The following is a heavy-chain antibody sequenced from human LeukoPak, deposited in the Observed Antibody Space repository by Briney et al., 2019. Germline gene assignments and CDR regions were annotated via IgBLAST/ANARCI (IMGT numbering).Heavy chain of an antibody. V-gene: IGHV3-23*01. CDR2: ISGSGGST. J-gene: IGHJ4*02. Sequence: PGASLRLSCAASGFTFSSYAMSWVRQAPGKGLEWVSAISGSGGSTYYADSVKGRFTISRDNSKNTLYLQMNSLRAEDTAVYYCAKVGALSGSYDYFDYRGQGTLVTVSS. D-gene: IGHD3-10*01. CDR1: GFTFSSYA. CDR3: AKVGALSGSYDYFDY.